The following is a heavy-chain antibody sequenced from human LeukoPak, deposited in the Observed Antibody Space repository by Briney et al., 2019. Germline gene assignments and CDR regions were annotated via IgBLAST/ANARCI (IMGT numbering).Heavy chain of an antibody. CDR2: IYHSEST. CDR3: ARRAAGDYFDS. D-gene: IGHD6-13*01. J-gene: IGHJ4*02. CDR1: GGSISSGGYY. V-gene: IGHV4-30-2*01. Sequence: PSGTLSLTCTVSGGSISSGGYYWSWIRQPPGKGLEWIGYIYHSESTNYSPSLKSRVTISVDMSKNQFSLKVSSVTPADTAVYFCARRAAGDYFDSWGQGNLVTVSS.